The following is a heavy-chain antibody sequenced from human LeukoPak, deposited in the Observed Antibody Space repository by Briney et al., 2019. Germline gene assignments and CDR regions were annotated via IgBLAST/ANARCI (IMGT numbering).Heavy chain of an antibody. J-gene: IGHJ4*02. CDR1: GFTFSSYG. D-gene: IGHD3-16*01. Sequence: KPGGSLRLSCAASGFTFSSYGMHWVRQAPGKGLEWVAFIRYDGSNKYYADSVKGRFTISRDNSKNTLYLQMNSLRAEDTAVYYCAKGGAVNYYFDYWGQGTLVTVSS. CDR3: AKGGAVNYYFDY. CDR2: IRYDGSNK. V-gene: IGHV3-30*02.